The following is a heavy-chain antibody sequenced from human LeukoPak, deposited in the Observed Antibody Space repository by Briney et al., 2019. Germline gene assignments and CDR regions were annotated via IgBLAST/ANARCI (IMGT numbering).Heavy chain of an antibody. J-gene: IGHJ4*02. CDR1: GFTFSSYW. D-gene: IGHD2-2*01. V-gene: IGHV3-7*04. CDR2: IKQDGSEK. CDR3: ARDGGVVVPAATVY. Sequence: HPWGSLRLSCAASGFTFSSYWMSWVRQAPGEGLEWVANIKQDGSEKYYVDSVKGRFTISRDNAKNSLYLQMNSLRAEDTAVYYCARDGGVVVPAATVYWGQGTLVTVSS.